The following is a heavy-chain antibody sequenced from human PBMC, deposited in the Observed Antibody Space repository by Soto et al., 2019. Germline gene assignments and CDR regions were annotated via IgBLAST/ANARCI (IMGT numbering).Heavy chain of an antibody. CDR2: IYYSGST. CDR1: GGSISSGDYY. CDR3: ARAGANYYGSGSSSRNWFDP. V-gene: IGHV4-30-4*01. J-gene: IGHJ5*02. D-gene: IGHD3-10*01. Sequence: PSETLSLTCTVSGGSISSGDYYWSWIRQPPGKGLEWIGYIYYSGSTYYNPSLKSRVTISVDTSKNQFSLKLSSVTAADTAVYYCARAGANYYGSGSSSRNWFDPWGQGTLVTVSS.